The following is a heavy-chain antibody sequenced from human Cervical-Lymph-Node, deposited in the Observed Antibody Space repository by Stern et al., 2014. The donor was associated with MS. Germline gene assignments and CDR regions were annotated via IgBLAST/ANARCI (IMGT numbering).Heavy chain of an antibody. D-gene: IGHD3-9*01. J-gene: IGHJ4*02. CDR1: GGSVSSNDYY. Sequence: QVQLQESGPGLVKPSQTLSLTCTVSGGSVSSNDYYWSWIRQHPGKALEWIGYIYYSGSTYYNPSLKSRVDISVDTSKNQFSLKLSSVTAADTAVYYCARGTYDILTGFYPQFDYWGRGTLVTVSS. V-gene: IGHV4-31*03. CDR2: IYYSGST. CDR3: ARGTYDILTGFYPQFDY.